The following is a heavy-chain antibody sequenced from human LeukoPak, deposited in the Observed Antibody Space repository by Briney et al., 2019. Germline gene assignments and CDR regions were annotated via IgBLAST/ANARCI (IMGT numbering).Heavy chain of an antibody. Sequence: GASVKVSCKASGYTFSDYDIHWVRQAPEEGLEWMGRISINGDDIKLTKKFQGRVTMTSDTSARSVYMELTRVRADDTAVYYCARGPKDSTSGWFDPWGKGTLVIVSS. V-gene: IGHV1-2*06. CDR1: GYTFSDYD. CDR2: ISINGDDI. J-gene: IGHJ5*02. D-gene: IGHD2/OR15-2a*01. CDR3: ARGPKDSTSGWFDP.